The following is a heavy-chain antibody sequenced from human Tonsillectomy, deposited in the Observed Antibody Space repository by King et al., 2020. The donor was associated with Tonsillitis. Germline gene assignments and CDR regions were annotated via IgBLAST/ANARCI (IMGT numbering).Heavy chain of an antibody. CDR3: ARGKPYYDFWSGYYKTHY. D-gene: IGHD3-3*01. V-gene: IGHV3-48*01. CDR1: GFTFSSYS. J-gene: IGHJ4*02. CDR2: ISSSSSTI. Sequence: VQLVESGGGLVQPGGALRLSCAASGFTFSSYSMNWVRQAPGKGLGWVSYISSSSSTIYYADSVKGRFTISRDNAKNSLYLQMNSLRAEDTAVYYCARGKPYYDFWSGYYKTHYWGQGTLVTVSS.